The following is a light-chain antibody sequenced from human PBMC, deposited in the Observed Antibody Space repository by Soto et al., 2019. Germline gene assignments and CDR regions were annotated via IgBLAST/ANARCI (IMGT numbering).Light chain of an antibody. CDR1: QSVSSSY. V-gene: IGKV3-20*01. CDR2: DAS. Sequence: EIVLTQSPGTLSLSPGERATLSCMASQSVSSSYLAWYQQKPGQAPRLLIYDASSRATGIPDRFSGSGSGTDFTLTISRLEPEDFAVFYCQQYGSSPLTFGGGTKVDIK. CDR3: QQYGSSPLT. J-gene: IGKJ4*01.